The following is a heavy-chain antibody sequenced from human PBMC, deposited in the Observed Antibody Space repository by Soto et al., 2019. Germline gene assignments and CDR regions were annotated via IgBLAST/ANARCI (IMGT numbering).Heavy chain of an antibody. J-gene: IGHJ4*02. Sequence: VGSLRLSCAASGFTFSSYGMHWVRQAPGKGLEWVAVISYDGSNKYYADSVKGRFTISRDNSKNTLYLQMNSPRAEDTAVYYCAKDRPQGLFDYWGQGTLVTVSS. CDR1: GFTFSSYG. CDR3: AKDRPQGLFDY. V-gene: IGHV3-30*18. D-gene: IGHD6-6*01. CDR2: ISYDGSNK.